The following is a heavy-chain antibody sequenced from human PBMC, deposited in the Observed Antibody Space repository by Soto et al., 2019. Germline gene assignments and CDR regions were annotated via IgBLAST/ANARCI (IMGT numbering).Heavy chain of an antibody. CDR1: GFSLSTSGVG. CDR2: IYWDDDK. Sequence: QITLKESGPTLVKPTQTLTLTCTFSGFSLSTSGVGVGWIRQPPGKALEWLALIYWDDDKRYSPSLKSRLTTTKDTSKTQVVLTMTNMDPVDTATYYCAHRLGGIGVAGTFDYWGQGTLVTVSS. D-gene: IGHD6-19*01. CDR3: AHRLGGIGVAGTFDY. J-gene: IGHJ4*02. V-gene: IGHV2-5*02.